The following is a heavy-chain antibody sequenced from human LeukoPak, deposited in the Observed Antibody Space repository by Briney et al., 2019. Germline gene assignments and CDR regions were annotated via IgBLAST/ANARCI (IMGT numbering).Heavy chain of an antibody. J-gene: IGHJ4*02. D-gene: IGHD3-22*01. Sequence: SETLSLTCAVYGGSFSGYYWSWIRQPPGKGLEWIVEINHSGSTNYNPSLKSRVTISVDTSKNQFSLKLSSVTAADTAVYYCARAFGYYDSSGYPYFDYWGQGTLVTVSS. CDR3: ARAFGYYDSSGYPYFDY. V-gene: IGHV4-34*01. CDR2: INHSGST. CDR1: GGSFSGYY.